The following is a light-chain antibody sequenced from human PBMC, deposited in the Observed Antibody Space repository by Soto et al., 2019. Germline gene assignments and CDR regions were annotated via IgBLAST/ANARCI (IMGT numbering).Light chain of an antibody. Sequence: DIQMTQSPSSLSASVGDRVTITCRASQSISSYLNWYQQKPGKAPKLLIYAASSLQSGVPSRLSGGGTGTDFTLTISSLQPEDFATYYCQQSYSTPGITFGPGTKVDIK. V-gene: IGKV1-39*01. CDR3: QQSYSTPGIT. J-gene: IGKJ3*01. CDR2: AAS. CDR1: QSISSY.